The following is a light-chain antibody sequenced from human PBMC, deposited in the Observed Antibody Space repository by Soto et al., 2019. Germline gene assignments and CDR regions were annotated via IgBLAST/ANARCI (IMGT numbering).Light chain of an antibody. Sequence: DIQMTQSPSTLSASVGDRVTITCRASQSISSWLAWYQQKPGKAPKLLIYKASTLKSGVPSRLSGSGSGTEFTLTISSLQTDDFSTYYCQQYHTYWTFGQGTKVDIK. J-gene: IGKJ1*01. CDR2: KAS. V-gene: IGKV1-5*03. CDR1: QSISSW. CDR3: QQYHTYWT.